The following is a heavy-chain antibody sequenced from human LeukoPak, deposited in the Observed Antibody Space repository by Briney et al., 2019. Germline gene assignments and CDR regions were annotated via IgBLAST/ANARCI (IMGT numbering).Heavy chain of an antibody. Sequence: GGSLRLSCAASGFTFSSYAMSWVRQAPGKGLEWVSAISGSGGSTYYADSVKGRFTISRDNSKNTLYLQMNSLRAEDTAVYYCAKDTYYDFWSGAPNFDYWGQGTLVTVSS. CDR1: GFTFSSYA. CDR2: ISGSGGST. D-gene: IGHD3-3*01. V-gene: IGHV3-23*01. CDR3: AKDTYYDFWSGAPNFDY. J-gene: IGHJ4*02.